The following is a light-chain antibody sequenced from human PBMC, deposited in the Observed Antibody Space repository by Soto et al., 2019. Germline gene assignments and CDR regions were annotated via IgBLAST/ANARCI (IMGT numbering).Light chain of an antibody. CDR2: AAS. CDR1: QGISSY. CDR3: KQYYSWWT. J-gene: IGKJ1*01. Sequence: AIRMTQSPSSLSASTGDRVTITCRASQGISSYLAWYQQKPGKAPKLLIYAASTLQSGVPSRFSGSGSGTDFTITISCLQSDDFATYYCKQYYSWWTFGQGTKVEIK. V-gene: IGKV1-8*01.